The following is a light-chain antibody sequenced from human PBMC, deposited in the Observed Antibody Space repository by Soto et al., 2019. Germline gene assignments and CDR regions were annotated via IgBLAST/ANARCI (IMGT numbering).Light chain of an antibody. CDR2: KAS. Sequence: DIQMTQSPSTLSASVGDRVTITCRASQSVSSWLAWYQQKPGKAPNLLIFKASNLENGVPSRFSGSGSGTEFTLTISSLQPDDFATYYCQQYHSYSYTCGQGTKLEI. J-gene: IGKJ2*01. CDR3: QQYHSYSYT. V-gene: IGKV1-5*03. CDR1: QSVSSW.